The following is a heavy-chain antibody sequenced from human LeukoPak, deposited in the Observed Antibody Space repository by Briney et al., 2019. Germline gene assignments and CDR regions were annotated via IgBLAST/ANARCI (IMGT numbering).Heavy chain of an antibody. V-gene: IGHV3-21*01. CDR3: ARVKIFGVVINNWFDP. Sequence: GGSLRLSCAASGFTFSSYSMNWVRQAPGKGLEWVSSITSSSTYIYYADVLKGRFTISRDNAKNSLYLQMNSLRAEDTAVYYCARVKIFGVVINNWFDPWSQGTLVTVSS. D-gene: IGHD3-3*01. CDR1: GFTFSSYS. J-gene: IGHJ5*02. CDR2: ITSSSTYI.